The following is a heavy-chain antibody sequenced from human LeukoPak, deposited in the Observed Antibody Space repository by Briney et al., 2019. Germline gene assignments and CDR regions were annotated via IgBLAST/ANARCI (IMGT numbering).Heavy chain of an antibody. Sequence: SETLSLTCAVYGGSFSGYYWSWIRQPPGKGLEWIGEINHSGSTNYNPSLKSRVTISVDTSKNQFSLKLSSVTAADTAVYYCARDYPRLSEYARFDYWGQGTLVTVSS. V-gene: IGHV4-34*01. CDR1: GGSFSGYY. CDR2: INHSGST. D-gene: IGHD2-2*01. J-gene: IGHJ4*02. CDR3: ARDYPRLSEYARFDY.